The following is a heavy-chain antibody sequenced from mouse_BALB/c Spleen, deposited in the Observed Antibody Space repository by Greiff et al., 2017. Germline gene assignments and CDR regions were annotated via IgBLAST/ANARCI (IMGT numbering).Heavy chain of an antibody. V-gene: IGHV5-9-4*01. CDR1: GFTFSSYA. CDR3: ARRGNYDYAMDY. J-gene: IGHJ4*01. CDR2: ISSGGSYT. D-gene: IGHD2-1*01. Sequence: EVMLVESGGGLVKPGGSLKLSCAASGFTFSSYAMSWVRQSPEKRLEWVAEISSGGSYTYYPDTVTGRFTISRDNAKNTLYLEMSSLRSEDTAMYYCARRGNYDYAMDYWGQGTSVTVSS.